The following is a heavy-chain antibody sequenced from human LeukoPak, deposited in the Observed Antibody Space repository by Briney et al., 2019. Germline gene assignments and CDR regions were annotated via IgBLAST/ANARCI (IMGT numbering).Heavy chain of an antibody. CDR1: GGSFSGYY. D-gene: IGHD3-3*01. V-gene: IGHV4-34*01. CDR3: ARVALRLLYGIRDDAFDI. CDR2: INHSGST. Sequence: PSETLSLTCAVYGGSFSGYYWSWIRQPPGKGLEWIGEINHSGSTNYNPSLKSRVTISVDTSKNQFSLKLSSVTAADTAVYYCARVALRLLYGIRDDAFDIWGQGTMVTVSS. J-gene: IGHJ3*02.